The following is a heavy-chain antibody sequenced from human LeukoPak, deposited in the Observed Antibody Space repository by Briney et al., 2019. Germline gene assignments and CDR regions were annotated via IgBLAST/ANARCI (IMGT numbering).Heavy chain of an antibody. CDR1: GFTFSSYA. CDR2: VSGSDDST. J-gene: IGHJ4*02. Sequence: GGSLRLSCAVSGFTFSSYAMSWVRQAPGKGLEWVSTVSGSDDSTYYADSVKGRFTISRDNAKNSLSLQVNSLRADDTAVYYCARVGSLAAAGTPDYWGQGTLVTVSS. D-gene: IGHD6-13*01. CDR3: ARVGSLAAAGTPDY. V-gene: IGHV3-23*01.